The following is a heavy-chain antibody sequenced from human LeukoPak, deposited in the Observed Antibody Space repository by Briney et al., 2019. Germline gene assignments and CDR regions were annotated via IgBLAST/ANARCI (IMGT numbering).Heavy chain of an antibody. J-gene: IGHJ5*02. V-gene: IGHV1-8*03. CDR1: GYTFTSYD. CDR3: ARGPWQYYDFWSGYYSNNWFAP. CDR2: MNPNSGNT. D-gene: IGHD3-3*01. Sequence: ASVKVSCKASGYTFTSYDINWVRQATGQGLEWMGWMNPNSGNTGYAQKFQRRVTITRNTSISTAYMELSSLRSEDTAVYYCARGPWQYYDFWSGYYSNNWFAPRGRGTLVTVAS.